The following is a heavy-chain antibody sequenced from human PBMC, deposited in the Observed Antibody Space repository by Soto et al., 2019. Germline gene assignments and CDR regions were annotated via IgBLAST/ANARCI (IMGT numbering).Heavy chain of an antibody. CDR2: ISWNSGSI. D-gene: IGHD3-22*01. Sequence: GGSLRLSCAASGFTFDDYAMHWVRQAPGKGLEWVSGISWNSGSIGYADSVKGRFTISRDNAKNSLYLQMYSLRAEDTALYYCASHSRDGYNPYFDYWGQGTLVTVSS. CDR3: ASHSRDGYNPYFDY. CDR1: GFTFDDYA. V-gene: IGHV3-9*01. J-gene: IGHJ4*02.